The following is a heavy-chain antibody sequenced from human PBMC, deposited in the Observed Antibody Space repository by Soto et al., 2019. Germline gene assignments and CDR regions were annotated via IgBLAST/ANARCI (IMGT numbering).Heavy chain of an antibody. V-gene: IGHV1-69*13. D-gene: IGHD2-2*02. Sequence: SVKVSCKASGGTFSSYAISWVRQAPGQGLEWMGGIIPIFGTANYAQKFQGRVTITADESTSTAYMELSSLRSEDTAVYYCARDIVVVPAAILSRVRYYYYGMDVWGQGTTVTVSS. J-gene: IGHJ6*02. CDR3: ARDIVVVPAAILSRVRYYYYGMDV. CDR1: GGTFSSYA. CDR2: IIPIFGTA.